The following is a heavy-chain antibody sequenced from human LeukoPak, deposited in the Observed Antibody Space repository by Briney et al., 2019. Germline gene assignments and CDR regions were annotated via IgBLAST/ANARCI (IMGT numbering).Heavy chain of an antibody. V-gene: IGHV4-34*01. J-gene: IGHJ4*02. D-gene: IGHD3-10*01. CDR1: GGSFSGYY. CDR3: ARGGASFGELLYDY. CDR2: INHSGST. Sequence: PSETLSLTCAVYGGSFSGYYWSWIRQPPGKGLEWIGEINHSGSTNYNPSLKSRVTISVDTSKNQFSLKLCSVTAADTAVYYCARGGASFGELLYDYWGQGTLVTVSS.